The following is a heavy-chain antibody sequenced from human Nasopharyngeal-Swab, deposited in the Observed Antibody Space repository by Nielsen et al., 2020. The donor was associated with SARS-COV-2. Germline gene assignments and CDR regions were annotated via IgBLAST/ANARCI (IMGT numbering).Heavy chain of an antibody. Sequence: SETLSLTCTVSGGSISSYYWSWIRQPPGKGLEWIGHIYYSGSTNYNPSLKSRVTISVDTSKNQFSLKLSSVTAADTAVYYCARAKGYYDSSGYYYYYYMDVWGKGTTVTVSS. V-gene: IGHV4-59*01. CDR3: ARAKGYYDSSGYYYYYYMDV. D-gene: IGHD3-22*01. CDR2: IYYSGST. CDR1: GGSISSYY. J-gene: IGHJ6*03.